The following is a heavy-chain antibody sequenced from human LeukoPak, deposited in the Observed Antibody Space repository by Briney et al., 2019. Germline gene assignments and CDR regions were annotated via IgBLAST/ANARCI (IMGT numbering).Heavy chain of an antibody. J-gene: IGHJ4*02. CDR3: ARMYSSGWYFFDC. V-gene: IGHV3-74*01. CDR2: INGDGSST. D-gene: IGHD6-19*01. Sequence: GGSLRLSCAASGFTFNSYWMHWVRQAPGKGLVWVSRINGDGSSTGYADSVKGRFTISRDNAKNSLYLQMNSLRAEDTALYYCARMYSSGWYFFDCWGQGTLVTVSS. CDR1: GFTFNSYW.